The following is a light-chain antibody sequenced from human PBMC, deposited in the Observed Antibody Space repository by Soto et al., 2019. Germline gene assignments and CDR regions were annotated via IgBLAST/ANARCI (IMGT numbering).Light chain of an antibody. CDR2: GAS. J-gene: IGKJ4*01. CDR1: QSVWSN. CDR3: QQYDNRSPLT. Sequence: EVVMTQFPATLSVSPWGRATLSCRASQSVWSNLAWYQQKPGQAPRLLIYGASTRATGVPAKFSGSGSGTEFTLTISSLQTEDFGVYYCQQYDNRSPLTFGGGTKVDIK. V-gene: IGKV3-15*01.